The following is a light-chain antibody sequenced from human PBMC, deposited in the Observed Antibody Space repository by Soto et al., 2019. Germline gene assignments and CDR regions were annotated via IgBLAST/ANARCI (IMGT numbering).Light chain of an antibody. CDR1: QSVSRN. J-gene: IGKJ2*01. CDR3: QQYGDWPPET. Sequence: EVVLTQSPATLSVSPGDRATLSCRASQSVSRNLAWYQQKPGQAPRLLIYGASTRATGVPARFSGSGSATEFTLSISSLQSEDVAVYDCQQYGDWPPETFGQGTKLAI. CDR2: GAS. V-gene: IGKV3-15*01.